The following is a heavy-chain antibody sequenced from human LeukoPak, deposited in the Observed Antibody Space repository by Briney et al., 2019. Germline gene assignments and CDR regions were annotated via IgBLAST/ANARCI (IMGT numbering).Heavy chain of an antibody. CDR3: ARLLEDIVAAKARSYFYYYYMDV. V-gene: IGHV4-39*01. D-gene: IGHD5-12*01. CDR2: IYYTGST. CDR1: GGSISSGSYY. J-gene: IGHJ6*03. Sequence: SETLSLTCTVSGGSISSGSYYWSWIRQPAGKGLEWIGRIYYTGSTYYNPSLESRVTISVDTSKSQFSLKLSSVTAADTAVYYCARLLEDIVAAKARSYFYYYYMDVWGKGTTVTISS.